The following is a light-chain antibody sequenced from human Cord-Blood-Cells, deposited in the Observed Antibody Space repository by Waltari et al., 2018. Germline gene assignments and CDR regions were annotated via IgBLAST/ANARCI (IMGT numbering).Light chain of an antibody. Sequence: EIVLTQSPAPLSSSPGERATLSCRASQSVSSYLAWYQQKPGQAPRLLIYDASNRATGIPARFSGSGSGTDFTLTISSLEPEDFAVYYCQQRSNWPTFGQGTKLEIK. J-gene: IGKJ2*01. CDR1: QSVSSY. CDR3: QQRSNWPT. CDR2: DAS. V-gene: IGKV3-11*01.